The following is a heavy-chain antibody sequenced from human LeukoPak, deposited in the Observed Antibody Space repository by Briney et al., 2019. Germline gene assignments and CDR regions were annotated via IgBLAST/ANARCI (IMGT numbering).Heavy chain of an antibody. CDR3: ARDPSGHGYFDY. CDR2: VYSTGST. J-gene: IGHJ4*02. Sequence: PSETLSLTCTVSGGSINTYFWNWIRQPAGKGLEWIGRVYSTGSTKYNPSLESQVTMSVDTSKNQFSLKLTSVTAADTAIYYCARDPSGHGYFDYWGQGTLVTVSS. CDR1: GGSINTYF. V-gene: IGHV4-4*07. D-gene: IGHD6-25*01.